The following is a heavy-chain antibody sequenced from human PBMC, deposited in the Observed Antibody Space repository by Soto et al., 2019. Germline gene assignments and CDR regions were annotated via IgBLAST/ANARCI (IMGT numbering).Heavy chain of an antibody. D-gene: IGHD2-15*01. V-gene: IGHV4-59*08. Sequence: SETLSLTCTVSGGSISSYYWSWIRQPPGKGQEWIGYIYYSGSTNYNPSLKSRVTISVDTSKNQFSLKLSSVTAADTAVYYCARLDCSGGSCYSRPRVYYYYMDVWGKGTTVTVSS. CDR2: IYYSGST. CDR1: GGSISSYY. CDR3: ARLDCSGGSCYSRPRVYYYYMDV. J-gene: IGHJ6*03.